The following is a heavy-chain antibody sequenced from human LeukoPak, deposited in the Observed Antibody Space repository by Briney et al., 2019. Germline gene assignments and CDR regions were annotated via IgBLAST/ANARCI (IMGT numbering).Heavy chain of an antibody. J-gene: IGHJ4*02. CDR1: GGSFSGYY. CDR2: INHSGST. V-gene: IGHV4-34*01. CDR3: ARVITIFGVVIMPSHFDY. Sequence: SETLSLTCAVYGGSFSGYYWSWIRQPPGKGLEWIGEINHSGSTNYNPSLKSRVTISVDTSKNQFSLKLSSVTAADTAVYYCARVITIFGVVIMPSHFDYWGQGTLVTVSS. D-gene: IGHD3-3*01.